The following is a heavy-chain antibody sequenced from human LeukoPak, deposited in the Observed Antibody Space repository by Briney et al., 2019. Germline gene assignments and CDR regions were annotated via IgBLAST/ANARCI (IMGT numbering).Heavy chain of an antibody. D-gene: IGHD1-26*01. CDR3: ARDQVVGANVRDALDI. CDR2: IKQDGSEK. J-gene: IGHJ3*02. Sequence: PGGSLRLSCAASGFTFSSYWMSWVRQAPGKGLEWVANIKQDGSEKYYVDSVKGRFTISRDNAKNSLYLQMNSLRAEDTAVYYCARDQVVGANVRDALDIWGQGTMVTVSS. CDR1: GFTFSSYW. V-gene: IGHV3-7*05.